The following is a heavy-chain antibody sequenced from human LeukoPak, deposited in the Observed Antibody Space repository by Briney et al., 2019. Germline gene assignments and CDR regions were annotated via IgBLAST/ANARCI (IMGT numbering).Heavy chain of an antibody. CDR3: ARSASLFPYYYYYMDV. CDR2: IYYSGST. J-gene: IGHJ6*03. Sequence: SETLSLTCTVSGGSISSSSYYWGWIRQPPGKGLEWIGSIYYSGSTYYNPSLKSRVTMSVDTSKNQFSLKLSSVTAADTAVYYCARSASLFPYYYYYMDVWGKGTTVTISS. D-gene: IGHD3-16*02. V-gene: IGHV4-39*07. CDR1: GGSISSSSYY.